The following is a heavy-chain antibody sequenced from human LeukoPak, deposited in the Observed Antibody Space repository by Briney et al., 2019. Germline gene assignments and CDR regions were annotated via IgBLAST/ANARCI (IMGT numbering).Heavy chain of an antibody. CDR1: GYTFTGYY. J-gene: IGHJ4*02. D-gene: IGHD3-22*01. CDR3: AREGGPSYYDSSGYYY. CDR2: VNPNSGGT. V-gene: IGHV1-2*02. Sequence: GASVKVSCKASGYTFTGYYMHWVRQAPGQGLEWMGWVNPNSGGTNYAQKFQGRVTMTRDTSISTAYMELSRLRSDDTAVSYCAREGGPSYYDSSGYYYWGQGTLVTVSS.